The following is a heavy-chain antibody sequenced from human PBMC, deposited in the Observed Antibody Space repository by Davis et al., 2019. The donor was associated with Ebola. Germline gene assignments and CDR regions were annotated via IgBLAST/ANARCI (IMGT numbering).Heavy chain of an antibody. Sequence: PSETLSLTCTVPGVSISRHYWSWIRQPPGKRLEWIGSIFYTGSAYYNSSLASRATISVDTSKNQFSLKLTSVTAADTAMYYCSERGSSVWGQGALVTVSS. V-gene: IGHV4-59*03. CDR2: IFYTGSA. CDR1: GVSISRHY. J-gene: IGHJ4*02. CDR3: SERGSSV. D-gene: IGHD3-10*01.